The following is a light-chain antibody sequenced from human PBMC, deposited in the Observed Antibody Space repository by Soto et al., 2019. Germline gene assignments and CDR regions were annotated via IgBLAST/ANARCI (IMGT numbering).Light chain of an antibody. Sequence: VMTQSPATLSVSPGESVTLSCRASQDISSSLAWYQQKHGQAPRLLIYGASTRATGIPARFSGSGSGTEFTLTIRRLEPEDFAVYYCKQYGSSITFGQGTRLEIK. J-gene: IGKJ5*01. CDR1: QDISSS. CDR3: KQYGSSIT. CDR2: GAS. V-gene: IGKV3-15*01.